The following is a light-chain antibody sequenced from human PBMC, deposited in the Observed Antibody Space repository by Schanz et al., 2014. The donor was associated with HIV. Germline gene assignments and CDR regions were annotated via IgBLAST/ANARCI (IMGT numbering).Light chain of an antibody. V-gene: IGLV2-11*01. CDR3: SSYGGGDTVL. Sequence: QSALTQPRSVSGSPGQSVTISCTGTSSDVGGYNYVSWYQHHPGKAPKLLISERTKRPSGVPARFSGSKSGNTASLTVSGLQADDEADYYCSSYGGGDTVLFGGGTKLTVL. CDR2: ERT. CDR1: SSDVGGYNY. J-gene: IGLJ3*02.